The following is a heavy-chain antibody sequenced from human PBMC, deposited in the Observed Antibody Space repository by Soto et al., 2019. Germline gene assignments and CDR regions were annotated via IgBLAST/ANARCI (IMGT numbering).Heavy chain of an antibody. D-gene: IGHD6-19*01. CDR2: ISPIFGTA. CDR1: GYTVTSYY. CDR3: ARSSSSGWYADYYYYYGMDV. V-gene: IGHV1-69*13. J-gene: IGHJ6*02. Sequence: SVKFSCKASGYTVTSYYMHWVRQAPGQGLEWLGGISPIFGTANYAQKFQGRVTITADESTSTAYMELSSLRSEDTAVYYCARSSSSGWYADYYYYYGMDVWGQGTTVTVSS.